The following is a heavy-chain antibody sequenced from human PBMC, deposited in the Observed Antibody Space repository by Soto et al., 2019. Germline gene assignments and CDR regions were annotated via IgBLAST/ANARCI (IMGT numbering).Heavy chain of an antibody. CDR1: GFTFGVYN. CDR3: ATGHRGLTGLPAVITAPGSFDP. D-gene: IGHD3-22*01. CDR2: ISYDGGNE. J-gene: IGHJ5*01. Sequence: QVRLEESGGGVVQPGRSLRLSCASSGFTFGVYNMQLFRQAPGKGLECVSVISYDGGNEYYADSVKGRFTISRDNSENKLFLQMNSLRPEDSGVYYCATGHRGLTGLPAVITAPGSFDPWGQGAQVSVSS. V-gene: IGHV3-30*03.